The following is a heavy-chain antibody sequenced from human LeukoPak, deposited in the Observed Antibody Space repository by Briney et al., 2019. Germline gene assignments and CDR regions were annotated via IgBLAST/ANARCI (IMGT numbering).Heavy chain of an antibody. CDR1: GYTFTSYG. Sequence: ASVKVSCKASGYTFTSYGISWVRQAPGQGLEWMGWISAYNGNTNYAQRLQGRVTMTTDTSTSTAYMELRSLRSDDTAVYYCARSSGWLGIEYFQHWGQGTLVTVSS. J-gene: IGHJ1*01. D-gene: IGHD6-19*01. V-gene: IGHV1-18*01. CDR2: ISAYNGNT. CDR3: ARSSGWLGIEYFQH.